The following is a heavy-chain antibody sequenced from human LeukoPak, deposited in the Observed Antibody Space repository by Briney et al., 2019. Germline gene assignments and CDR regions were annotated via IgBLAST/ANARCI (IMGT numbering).Heavy chain of an antibody. D-gene: IGHD1-20*01. J-gene: IGHJ3*02. Sequence: ASVKVSCKASGYTFSDYYMHWVRQAPGQGLEWMGWMNPNSGNTGYAQKFQGRVTMTRNTSISTAYMELSSLRSEDTAVYYCARSLFMWYNWNQGDAFDIWGQGTMVTVSS. CDR3: ARSLFMWYNWNQGDAFDI. V-gene: IGHV1-8*02. CDR1: GYTFSDYY. CDR2: MNPNSGNT.